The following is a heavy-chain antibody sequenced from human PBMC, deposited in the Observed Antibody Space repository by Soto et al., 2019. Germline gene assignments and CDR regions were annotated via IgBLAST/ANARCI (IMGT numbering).Heavy chain of an antibody. CDR3: ASARWDF. V-gene: IGHV4-34*01. CDR2: IYYNGNT. Sequence: TSETLSLTCGVSGGSFNANYWTWVRQPPGKGLEWIGEIYYNGNTNYNSSLGSRVTISVDTSKNQFSLRLSSVTAADTAVYYCASARWDFWGQGTLVTVSS. CDR1: GGSFNANY. J-gene: IGHJ4*02.